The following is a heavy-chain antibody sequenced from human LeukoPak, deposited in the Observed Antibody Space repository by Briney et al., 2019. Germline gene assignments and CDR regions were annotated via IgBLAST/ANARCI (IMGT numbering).Heavy chain of an antibody. Sequence: SETLSLACNVSGYSISSGYYWAWIRQSRGKGLEWIGSIYHSGSTYYNPSLKSRVTMSVDTSKKQFSLKLSSVTAADTAVYYCARLTYDILTGYYYFDYWGQGTLVTVSS. CDR1: GYSISSGYY. CDR2: IYHSGST. V-gene: IGHV4-38-2*02. CDR3: ARLTYDILTGYYYFDY. D-gene: IGHD3-9*01. J-gene: IGHJ4*02.